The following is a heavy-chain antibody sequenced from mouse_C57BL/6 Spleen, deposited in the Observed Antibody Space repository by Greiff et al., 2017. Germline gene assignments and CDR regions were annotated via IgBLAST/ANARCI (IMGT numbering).Heavy chain of an antibody. D-gene: IGHD3-3*01. J-gene: IGHJ4*01. CDR3: ARSREPSAMDY. Sequence: QVQLQQPGAELVKPGASVKLSCKASGYTFTSYWMHWVKQRPGRGLEWIGRIDPKSGGTKYNEKFKGKATLTVDKPSSTAYMQLSSLTSEDSAVYYCARSREPSAMDYWGQGTSVTVSS. CDR1: GYTFTSYW. CDR2: IDPKSGGT. V-gene: IGHV1-72*01.